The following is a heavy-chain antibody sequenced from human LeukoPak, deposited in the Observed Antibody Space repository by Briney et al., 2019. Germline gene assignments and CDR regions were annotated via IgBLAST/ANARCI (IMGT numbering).Heavy chain of an antibody. Sequence: GGSLRLSCAASGFTVSSYSMNWVRQAPGXGLEWVSSISSSSSYIYYADSVKGRFTISRDNAKNSLYLQMNSLRAEDTAVYYCARVSIAVAGTSFDYWGQGTLVTVSS. CDR3: ARVSIAVAGTSFDY. CDR2: ISSSSSYI. V-gene: IGHV3-21*01. J-gene: IGHJ4*02. CDR1: GFTVSSYS. D-gene: IGHD6-19*01.